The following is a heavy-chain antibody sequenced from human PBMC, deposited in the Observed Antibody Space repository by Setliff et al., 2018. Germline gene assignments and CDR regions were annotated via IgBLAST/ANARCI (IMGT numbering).Heavy chain of an antibody. J-gene: IGHJ4*02. CDR2: INAGNGHT. V-gene: IGHV1-3*01. CDR3: VRVDMVLSNFDF. D-gene: IGHD3-10*01. CDR1: GYTFTYFG. Sequence: ASVKVSCKASGYTFTYFGVSWLRLAPGQSPEWMGWINAGNGHTKFSQSFQGRLSISSDTSASTVYMDLHNLGSEDTAVYFCVRVDMVLSNFDFWGQGTLVTVSS.